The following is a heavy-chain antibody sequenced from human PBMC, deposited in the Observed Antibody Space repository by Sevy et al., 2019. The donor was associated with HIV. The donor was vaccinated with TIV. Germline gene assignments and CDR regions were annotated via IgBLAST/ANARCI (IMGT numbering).Heavy chain of an antibody. CDR3: ARVMRITAALDI. CDR1: GYTFTSYD. Sequence: ASVKVSCKASGYTFTSYDINWVRQATGQGLEWMGWMNPISGNTGYAQKFQGRVTMTRNTSISTAYMELSSLRSEDTAVYYCARVMRITAALDIRGQGTMVTVSS. V-gene: IGHV1-8*01. CDR2: MNPISGNT. D-gene: IGHD3-10*01. J-gene: IGHJ3*02.